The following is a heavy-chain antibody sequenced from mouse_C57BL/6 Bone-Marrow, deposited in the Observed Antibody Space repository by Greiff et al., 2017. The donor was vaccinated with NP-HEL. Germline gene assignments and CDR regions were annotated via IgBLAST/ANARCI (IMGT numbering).Heavy chain of an antibody. CDR1: GYTFTSYW. J-gene: IGHJ3*01. V-gene: IGHV1-52*01. CDR3: ARGYYGSSGAY. Sequence: QVQLQQPGAELVRPGSSVKLSCKASGYTFTSYWMHWVKQRPIQGLEWIGNIDPSDSETHYNQKFKDKATLTVDKSSSTAYMQLSSLTSEDSAVYYCARGYYGSSGAYWGQGTLVTVSA. CDR2: IDPSDSET. D-gene: IGHD1-1*01.